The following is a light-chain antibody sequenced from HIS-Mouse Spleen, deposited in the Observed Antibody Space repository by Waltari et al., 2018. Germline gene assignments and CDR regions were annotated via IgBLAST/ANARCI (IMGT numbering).Light chain of an antibody. V-gene: IGLV3-10*01. Sequence: SYELTQPPSVSVSPGQTARITCSGDALPKKYAYWYQQKSGQAPVLVIYEDSKRPSGIPERFSGYSSGTIATLTISGAQVEDEADYYGYSTDSSGNHRVFGGGTKLTVL. CDR2: EDS. J-gene: IGLJ2*01. CDR3: YSTDSSGNHRV. CDR1: ALPKKY.